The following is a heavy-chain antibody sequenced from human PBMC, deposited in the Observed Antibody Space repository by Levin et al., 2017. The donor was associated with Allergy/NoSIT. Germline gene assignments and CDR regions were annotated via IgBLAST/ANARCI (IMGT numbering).Heavy chain of an antibody. CDR2: IYNSGST. Sequence: GSLRLSCTVSGGSISSDYWSWIRQPPGKGLEWIGYIYNSGSTNYNPSLKSRVTISVDTSKNQFSLKLSSVTAADTAVYYCARRFCGGGTCDSGAHGMDGWGQGTTVTVSS. V-gene: IGHV4-59*08. CDR1: GGSISSDY. CDR3: ARRFCGGGTCDSGAHGMDG. D-gene: IGHD2-21*01. J-gene: IGHJ6*02.